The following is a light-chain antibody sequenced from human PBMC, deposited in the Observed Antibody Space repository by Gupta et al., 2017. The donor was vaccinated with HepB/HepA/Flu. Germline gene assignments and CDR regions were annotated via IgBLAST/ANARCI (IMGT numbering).Light chain of an antibody. J-gene: IGLJ1*01. Sequence: SYELTQPPSVSVSPGQTASITCSGDKLGEKYTCWYQQKSGQSPVLVIYQDNKRPSGIPERFSGSNSGNTATLTISGTQEMDEADYYCQAWDTSTLYVFGPGTKVTVL. CDR1: KLGEKY. CDR2: QDN. V-gene: IGLV3-1*01. CDR3: QAWDTSTLYV.